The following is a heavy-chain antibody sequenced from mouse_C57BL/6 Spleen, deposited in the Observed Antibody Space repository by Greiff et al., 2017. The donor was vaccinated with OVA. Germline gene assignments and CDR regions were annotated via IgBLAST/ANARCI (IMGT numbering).Heavy chain of an antibody. Sequence: QVQLQQPGAELVKPGASVKLSCKASGYTFTSYWMQWVKQRPGQGLEWIGEIDPSDSYTNYNQKFKGKATLTIDTSSSTAYMQLSSLTSEDSAFYYCSYYYGSSGGYYFDYWGQGTTLTVSS. V-gene: IGHV1-50*01. CDR2: IDPSDSYT. CDR3: SYYYGSSGGYYFDY. CDR1: GYTFTSYW. D-gene: IGHD1-1*01. J-gene: IGHJ2*01.